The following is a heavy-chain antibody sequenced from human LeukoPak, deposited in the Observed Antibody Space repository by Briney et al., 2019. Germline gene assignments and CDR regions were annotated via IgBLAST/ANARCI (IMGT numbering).Heavy chain of an antibody. V-gene: IGHV3-21*04. J-gene: IGHJ4*02. D-gene: IGHD2-2*01. CDR1: GFTFSSYS. CDR3: ARVTGLFVVVPAAADY. CDR2: ISSSSSYI. Sequence: GGSLRLSCAASGFTFSSYSMNWVRQAPGKGLEWVSSISSSSSYIYYADSVKGRFTISRDNAKNSLYLQMNSLRAEDTAVYYCARVTGLFVVVPAAADYWGQGTLVTVSS.